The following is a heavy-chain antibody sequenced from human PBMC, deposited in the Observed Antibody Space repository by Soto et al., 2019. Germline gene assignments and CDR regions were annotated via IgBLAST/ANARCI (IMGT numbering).Heavy chain of an antibody. CDR2: IHYSGST. CDR3: AKESRRDYNSGMDAFDV. Sequence: QVQLQESGPGLVKTSETLSLTCTVSGGSISSYYWSWVRQPPGKGLEWIGYIHYSGSTNYNPSLKSRLTMSVDTSKNQFSLKLTSVTAADTALYYCAKESRRDYNSGMDAFDVWGQGTMVTVTS. D-gene: IGHD4-17*01. V-gene: IGHV4-59*01. CDR1: GGSISSYY. J-gene: IGHJ3*01.